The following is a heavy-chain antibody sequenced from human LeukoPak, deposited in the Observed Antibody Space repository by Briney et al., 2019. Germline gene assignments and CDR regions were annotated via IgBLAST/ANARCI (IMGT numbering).Heavy chain of an antibody. V-gene: IGHV4-30-4*08. J-gene: IGHJ5*02. CDR2: IYYSGST. CDR1: GGSISSGDYY. CDR3: ARVERLLWFGEFPNWFDP. Sequence: SETLSLTCTVSGGSISSGDYYWSWIRQPPGKGLGWIGYIYYSGSTYYNPSLKSRVTISVDTSKNQFSLKLSSVTAADTAVYYCARVERLLWFGEFPNWFDPWGQGTLVTVSS. D-gene: IGHD3-10*01.